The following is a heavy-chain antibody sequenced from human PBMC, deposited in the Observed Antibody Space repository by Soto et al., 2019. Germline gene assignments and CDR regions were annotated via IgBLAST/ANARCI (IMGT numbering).Heavy chain of an antibody. D-gene: IGHD1-26*01. CDR3: AKSGGVGATTYPYYFDY. CDR2: ISVSGGST. Sequence: GGSLRLSCAASGFTFSSYAMSWVRQAPGKGLEWVSAISVSGGSTYYADSVKGRFTISRDNSKNTLYLQMNSLRAEDTAVYYCAKSGGVGATTYPYYFDYWGQGTLVTVSS. CDR1: GFTFSSYA. V-gene: IGHV3-23*01. J-gene: IGHJ4*02.